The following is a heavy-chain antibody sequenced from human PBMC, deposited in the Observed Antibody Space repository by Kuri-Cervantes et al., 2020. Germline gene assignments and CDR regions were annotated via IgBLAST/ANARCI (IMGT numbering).Heavy chain of an antibody. D-gene: IGHD6-19*01. CDR2: ISGSGGST. J-gene: IGHJ4*02. V-gene: IGHV3-23*01. Sequence: GGSLRLSCAASGFTVSSNYMSWVRQAPGKGLEWVSVISGSGGSTYYADSVKGRFTISRDNSKNTLYLQMNSLRAEDTAVYYCAKDQIAVAGTVDYWGQGTLVTVSS. CDR1: GFTVSSNY. CDR3: AKDQIAVAGTVDY.